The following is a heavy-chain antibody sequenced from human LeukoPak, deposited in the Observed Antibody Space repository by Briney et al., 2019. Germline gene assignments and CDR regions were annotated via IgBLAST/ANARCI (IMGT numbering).Heavy chain of an antibody. CDR3: ARVSSGWYSDY. D-gene: IGHD6-19*01. Sequence: ASVKVSCKASGYIFTDYYMHWVRQAPGQGLEWMGWISAYNGNTNYAQKLQGRVTMTTDTSTSTAYMELRSLRSDDTAVYYCARVSSGWYSDYWGQGTLVTVSS. CDR1: GYIFTDYY. V-gene: IGHV1-18*04. CDR2: ISAYNGNT. J-gene: IGHJ4*02.